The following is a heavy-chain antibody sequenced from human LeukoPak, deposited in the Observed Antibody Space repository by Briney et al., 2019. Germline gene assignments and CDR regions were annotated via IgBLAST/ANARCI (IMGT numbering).Heavy chain of an antibody. D-gene: IGHD2-15*01. CDR3: ARVLILVGSLDAFDI. CDR2: ISSSGSTI. J-gene: IGHJ3*02. Sequence: GGSLRLSCAASGFTFSDYYMSWIRQAPGKGLEWVSYISSSGSTIYYADSVKGRFTISRDNAKNSLYLQMNSLRAEDTAVYYCARVLILVGSLDAFDIWGQGTMVTVSS. V-gene: IGHV3-11*04. CDR1: GFTFSDYY.